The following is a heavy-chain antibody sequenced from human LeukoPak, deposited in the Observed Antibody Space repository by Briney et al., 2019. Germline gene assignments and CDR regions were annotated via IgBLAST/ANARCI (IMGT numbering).Heavy chain of an antibody. Sequence: SETLSLTCTVSGGSIGGYYWSWIRQPPGKRLEWIAYIYNSVTTNYNPSLKSRLTISVDTSENQISLKLSSVTAADTAVYYCARHGPADSRSYPLDYWGQGTLVTVSS. CDR2: IYNSVTT. J-gene: IGHJ4*02. CDR1: GGSIGGYY. D-gene: IGHD3-10*01. CDR3: ARHGPADSRSYPLDY. V-gene: IGHV4-59*08.